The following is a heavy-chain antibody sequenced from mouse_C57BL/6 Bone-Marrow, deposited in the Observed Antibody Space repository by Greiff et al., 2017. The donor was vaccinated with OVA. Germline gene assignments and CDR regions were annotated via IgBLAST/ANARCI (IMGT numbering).Heavy chain of an antibody. Sequence: VQLQQSGPELVKPGASVKISCKASGYTFTDYYMNWVKQSHGKSLEWIGDINPNNGGTSYNQKFKGKATLTVDKSSSTAYMELRSLTSEDSAVYYCASDSSGPRAMDYWGQGTSVTVSS. CDR3: ASDSSGPRAMDY. V-gene: IGHV1-26*01. J-gene: IGHJ4*01. D-gene: IGHD3-2*02. CDR2: INPNNGGT. CDR1: GYTFTDYY.